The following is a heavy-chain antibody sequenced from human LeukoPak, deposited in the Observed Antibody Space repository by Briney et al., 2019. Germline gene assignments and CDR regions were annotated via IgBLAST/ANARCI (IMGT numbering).Heavy chain of an antibody. Sequence: GESLKISCKGSGYNFATYWLGWVRQMPGKGLQLMGIIYPGDSDTRYSPSFRGQVTISADKSISTAYLQWSSLKASDTAMYYCARYSRLPSSTVTTNYYYMDVWGKGTTVTVSS. CDR3: ARYSRLPSSTVTTNYYYMDV. CDR1: GYNFATYW. CDR2: IYPGDSDT. J-gene: IGHJ6*03. D-gene: IGHD4-11*01. V-gene: IGHV5-51*01.